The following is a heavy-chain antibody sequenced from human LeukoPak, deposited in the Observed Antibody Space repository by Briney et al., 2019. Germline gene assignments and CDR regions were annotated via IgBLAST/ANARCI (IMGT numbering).Heavy chain of an antibody. Sequence: PGGSLRLSCAASGFTFSSYSMNWVRQAPGKGLEWVSSISSSSSYIYYADSVKGRFTISRDNAKNSLYLQMNSLRAEDTAVYYCARDLRQYYYDSSGYYYWGQGTLVTVSS. CDR3: ARDLRQYYYDSSGYYY. D-gene: IGHD3-22*01. V-gene: IGHV3-21*01. CDR2: ISSSSSYI. CDR1: GFTFSSYS. J-gene: IGHJ4*02.